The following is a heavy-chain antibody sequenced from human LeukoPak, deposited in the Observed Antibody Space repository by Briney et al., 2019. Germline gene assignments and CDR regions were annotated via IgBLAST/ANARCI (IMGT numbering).Heavy chain of an antibody. J-gene: IGHJ4*02. CDR1: GGSVSSGTYY. V-gene: IGHV4-61*01. Sequence: SETLSLACTVSGGSVSSGTYYWSWVRQPPGKELEWIGYIYYSESSNYNPSLKSRVTISVDTSKNQFSLKLSSVTAADTAVYYCARGAEGFDYWGQGTLVTVSS. CDR3: ARGAEGFDY. D-gene: IGHD6-19*01. CDR2: IYYSESS.